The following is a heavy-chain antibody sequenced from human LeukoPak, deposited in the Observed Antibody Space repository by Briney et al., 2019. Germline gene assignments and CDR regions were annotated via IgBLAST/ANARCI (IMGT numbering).Heavy chain of an antibody. CDR1: GFSFSSYA. CDR3: AKRPSAYCSDGGCYFNY. V-gene: IGHV3-23*01. Sequence: GGSLRLSCAASGFSFSSYAMSWVRRAPGRGLEWVSAISGSGANTYYADSVKGRFTISRDNTKDTLYLQMNTLRAEDTAVYYCAKRPSAYCSDGGCYFNYWGQGTLVIVSS. J-gene: IGHJ4*02. CDR2: ISGSGANT. D-gene: IGHD2-8*01.